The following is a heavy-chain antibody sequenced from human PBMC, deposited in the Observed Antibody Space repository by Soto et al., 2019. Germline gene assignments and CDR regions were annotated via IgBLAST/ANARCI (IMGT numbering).Heavy chain of an antibody. CDR1: GFAFSTSY. CDR2: IKQDGSEK. V-gene: IGHV3-7*01. J-gene: IGHJ4*02. D-gene: IGHD4-4*01. CDR3: AREKAVHNYVQEFDY. Sequence: GGSLRLSCAASGFAFSTSYMAWVRQAPGKGLEWVANIKQDGSEKDYVDSVKGRFTISRDNAKDSLFLQMDSLRAEDTAVYYCAREKAVHNYVQEFDYWGQGTLVTVSS.